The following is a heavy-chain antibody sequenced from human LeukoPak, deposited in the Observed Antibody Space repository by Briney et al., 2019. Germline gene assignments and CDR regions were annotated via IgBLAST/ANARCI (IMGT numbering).Heavy chain of an antibody. CDR3: ASGSEDYYDSSGQLNWFDP. V-gene: IGHV4-59*01. Sequence: SETLSLTCTVSGGSISSYYWSWIRQPPGKGLEWIGYIYYSGSTNYNPSLKSRVTISVDTSKNQFSLKLSSVTAADTAVYYCASGSEDYYDSSGQLNWFDPWGQGTLVTVSS. CDR1: GGSISSYY. J-gene: IGHJ5*02. D-gene: IGHD3-22*01. CDR2: IYYSGST.